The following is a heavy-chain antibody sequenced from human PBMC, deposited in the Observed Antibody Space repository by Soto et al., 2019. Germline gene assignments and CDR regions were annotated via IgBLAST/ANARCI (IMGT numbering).Heavy chain of an antibody. Sequence: ASVKVSCKASGGTFSSYAISWVRQAPGQGLEWMGGIIPIFGTANYAQKFQGRVTITADESTSTAYMELSSLRSEDTAVYYCARADADRIVVVPAAMYYYYGMDVWGQGTTVTVSS. CDR1: GGTFSSYA. J-gene: IGHJ6*02. V-gene: IGHV1-69*13. CDR2: IIPIFGTA. D-gene: IGHD2-2*01. CDR3: ARADADRIVVVPAAMYYYYGMDV.